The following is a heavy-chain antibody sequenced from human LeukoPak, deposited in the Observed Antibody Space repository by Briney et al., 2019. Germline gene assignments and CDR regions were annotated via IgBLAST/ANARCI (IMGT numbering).Heavy chain of an antibody. CDR2: IYSGGST. Sequence: PGGSLRLSCAASGFTVSSTYMSWVRQTPGKGLEWVSVIYSGGSTYYADSVKGRFTISRDNSKNTLYLQMNSLRAEDTAVYFCATFTPLRAFDFWGQGTLVTVSS. V-gene: IGHV3-66*01. CDR1: GFTVSSTY. J-gene: IGHJ4*02. D-gene: IGHD3-16*01. CDR3: ATFTPLRAFDF.